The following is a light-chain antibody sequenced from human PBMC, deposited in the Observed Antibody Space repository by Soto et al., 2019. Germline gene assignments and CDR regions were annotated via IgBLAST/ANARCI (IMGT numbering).Light chain of an antibody. Sequence: EIVMTQSPATLSVSPGERATLSCRASQSVSSNLAWYQQKPGQAPRLLIYGASTRATGIPARFSGSGSGTECTLTISSLQSEDFAVYYCQQYKNWPPYTFGKGTKLEIK. V-gene: IGKV3-15*01. CDR2: GAS. CDR1: QSVSSN. J-gene: IGKJ2*01. CDR3: QQYKNWPPYT.